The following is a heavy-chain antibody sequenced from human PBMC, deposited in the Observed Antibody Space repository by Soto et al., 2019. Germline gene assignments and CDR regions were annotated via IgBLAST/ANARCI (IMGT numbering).Heavy chain of an antibody. J-gene: IGHJ4*02. CDR1: GGSITSYY. CDR3: ARHKSAGLVGY. CDR2: IYYSGST. V-gene: IGHV4-59*08. Sequence: QVQLQESGPGLVKPAETLSLTGTVSGGSITSYYWSWIRQPPGKGLEWIGYIYYSGSTNYNPSLKSRVTISVDTSKNQFSLKLSSVTAADTAVYYCARHKSAGLVGYWGQGTLVTVSS. D-gene: IGHD6-13*01.